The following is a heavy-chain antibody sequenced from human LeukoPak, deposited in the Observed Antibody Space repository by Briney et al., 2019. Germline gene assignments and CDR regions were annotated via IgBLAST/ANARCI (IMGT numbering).Heavy chain of an antibody. Sequence: GGSLRLSCAASGFTFSSYGMTWVRQAPGKGLEWVSYISSSSSTIYYADSVKGRFTISRDNAKNSVYLQMNSLRAEDTAVYYCARDDITTRHDYWGQGTLVTVSS. D-gene: IGHD1-1*01. J-gene: IGHJ4*02. CDR2: ISSSSSTI. CDR3: ARDDITTRHDY. CDR1: GFTFSSYG. V-gene: IGHV3-48*04.